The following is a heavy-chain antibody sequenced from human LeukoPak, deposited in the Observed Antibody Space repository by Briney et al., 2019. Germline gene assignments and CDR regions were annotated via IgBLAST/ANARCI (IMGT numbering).Heavy chain of an antibody. V-gene: IGHV4-4*07. D-gene: IGHD3-16*02. J-gene: IGHJ4*02. CDR1: GGSITSYD. Sequence: SETLSLTCTVSGGSITSYDWSWIRQPAGKGLEWFGRIYTTGSTTYNPSLKSRVTMSVDTSKNQFSLKLSSVTAADTAVYYCARIYDYVWGSYRRPFDYWGQGTLVTVSS. CDR2: IYTTGST. CDR3: ARIYDYVWGSYRRPFDY.